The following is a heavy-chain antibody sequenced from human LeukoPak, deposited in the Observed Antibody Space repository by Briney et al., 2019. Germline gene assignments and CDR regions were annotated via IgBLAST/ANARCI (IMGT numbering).Heavy chain of an antibody. CDR3: ARDEGSYKRYDY. CDR2: IWYDGSNK. D-gene: IGHD1-26*01. Sequence: PGRSLRLSCAASGFTFSSYGMHWVRQAPGKGLEWVAVIWYDGSNKYYADSVKGRFTISRDNSKNTLYLQMNSLRAEDTAVYYCARDEGSYKRYDYWGQGTLVTVSS. V-gene: IGHV3-33*01. CDR1: GFTFSSYG. J-gene: IGHJ4*02.